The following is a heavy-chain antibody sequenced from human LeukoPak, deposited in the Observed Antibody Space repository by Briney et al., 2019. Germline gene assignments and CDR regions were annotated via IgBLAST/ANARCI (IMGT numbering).Heavy chain of an antibody. CDR2: IWYDGSNK. D-gene: IGHD1-26*01. V-gene: IGHV3-33*01. Sequence: GGSLRLSCAASGFTFSSYGMHWVRQAPGKGLEWVAVIWYDGSNKYYADSVKGRFTISRDNSKNTLYLQMNSLTAEDTAVYYCATVRSPFSGSYPGYFDYWGQGTQVTVSS. J-gene: IGHJ4*02. CDR1: GFTFSSYG. CDR3: ATVRSPFSGSYPGYFDY.